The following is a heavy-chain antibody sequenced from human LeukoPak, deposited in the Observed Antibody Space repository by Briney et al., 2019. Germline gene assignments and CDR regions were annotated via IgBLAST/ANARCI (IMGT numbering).Heavy chain of an antibody. CDR2: SVPIFGTA. J-gene: IGHJ6*03. D-gene: IGHD3-3*01. CDR1: GGTFSSYA. CDR3: ARGVREWLGHYYYYMDV. V-gene: IGHV1-69*05. Sequence: GASVKVSCKASGGTFSSYAITWVRQAPGPGLEWMGGSVPIFGTANYAQKFQGRVTITTDESTRTAYMELSSLRSEDTAVYYCARGVREWLGHYYYYMDVWGKGTTVTASS.